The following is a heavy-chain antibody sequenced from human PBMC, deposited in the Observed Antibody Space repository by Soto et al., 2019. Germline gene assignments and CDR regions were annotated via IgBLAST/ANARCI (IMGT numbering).Heavy chain of an antibody. J-gene: IGHJ1*01. CDR2: IYHSGST. D-gene: IGHD6-19*01. Sequence: SETLSLTCAVSGGSVSSSNWWSWVRPPPGKGLEWIGEIYHSGSTNYNPSLKSRVTISVDKSKNQFSLKLSSVTAADTAVYYCARVAVAGTGLYFQHWGQGTLVTVS. V-gene: IGHV4-4*02. CDR3: ARVAVAGTGLYFQH. CDR1: GGSVSSSNW.